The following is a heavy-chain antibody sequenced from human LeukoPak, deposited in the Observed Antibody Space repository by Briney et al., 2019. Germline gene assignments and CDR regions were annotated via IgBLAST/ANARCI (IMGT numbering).Heavy chain of an antibody. J-gene: IGHJ3*02. CDR1: GDSARTYY. Sequence: SETLSLTCAVSGDSARTYYWSFIRQSAGKGLEWIGRIYSSGSTNYNPSLKSRVTMSVDTSKKQFSLKLSSMTAEDTAVYYCAGGILYSGISVPGFDIWGQGTLVTVSS. D-gene: IGHD1-26*01. CDR2: IYSSGST. V-gene: IGHV4-4*07. CDR3: AGGILYSGISVPGFDI.